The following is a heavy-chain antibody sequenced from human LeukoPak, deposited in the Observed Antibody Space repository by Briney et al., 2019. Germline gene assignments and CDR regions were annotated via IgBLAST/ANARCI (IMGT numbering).Heavy chain of an antibody. J-gene: IGHJ3*01. D-gene: IGHD5-18*01. CDR2: IYGGDSK. Sequence: PGGSLRLSCAASGFSVSSNYMSWVRQAPGKALEWVSVIYGGDSKYYADSVKGRFTISRDNPEITLYLQMDRLRVEDTAVYYCAREDRGGYNRVLGAFGLWGHGTMVTVSS. CDR3: AREDRGGYNRVLGAFGL. CDR1: GFSVSSNY. V-gene: IGHV3-66*01.